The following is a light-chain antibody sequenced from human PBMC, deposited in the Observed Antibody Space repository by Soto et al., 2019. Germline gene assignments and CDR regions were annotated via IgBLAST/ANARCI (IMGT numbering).Light chain of an antibody. J-gene: IGKJ3*01. CDR1: QGVGSD. V-gene: IGKV3D-11*01. CDR2: DAS. CDR3: QERSNWPLVT. Sequence: EIVMTQSPATLSVSPGDRATVSCRASQGVGSDLAWYQQKPGQPPRLLIYDASTRAIGIPARFSGSGSGTDFTLTISSLETEDFAVYYCQERSNWPLVTFGPGTRVDV.